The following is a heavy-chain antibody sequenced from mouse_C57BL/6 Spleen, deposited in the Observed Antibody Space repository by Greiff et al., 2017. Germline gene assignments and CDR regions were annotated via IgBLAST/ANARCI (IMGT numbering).Heavy chain of an antibody. D-gene: IGHD2-3*01. CDR3: ARMTLLYDGSYYFDY. CDR1: GFSLRTFGMG. J-gene: IGHJ2*01. Sequence: QVTLTVSGPGILQPSQTLSLTCSFSGFSLRTFGMGVGWIRQPSGKGLEWLAHIWWDDDKYYNPALKSRLTISKDTSKNQVFLKIANVDSADTATYYCARMTLLYDGSYYFDYWGKGTTLTVSS. CDR2: IWWDDDK. V-gene: IGHV8-8*01.